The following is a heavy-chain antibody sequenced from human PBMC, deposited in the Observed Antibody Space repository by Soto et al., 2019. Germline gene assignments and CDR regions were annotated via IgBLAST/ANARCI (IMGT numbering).Heavy chain of an antibody. V-gene: IGHV4-59*01. CDR2: TYHRGST. D-gene: IGHD6-25*01. CDR3: ARIGGYHGPLDY. Sequence: PSETLSLTCSVSGVPISSYFWSWIRQAPGRGLEWIGYTYHRGSTNYSPSLRSRVAISLDTSENQFSLKVNSVTAADTAMYYCARIGGYHGPLDYWGQGTPVTVSS. CDR1: GVPISSYF. J-gene: IGHJ4*02.